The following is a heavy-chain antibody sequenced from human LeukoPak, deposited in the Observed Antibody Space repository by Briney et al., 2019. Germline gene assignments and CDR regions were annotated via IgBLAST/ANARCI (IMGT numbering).Heavy chain of an antibody. Sequence: SVKLSCTAAGRTDSSYVFSWGRQAPGHGLKWMGGIIPTFGSANYAQRLQVRLTITTNKSTNPTYMELTNLRSEDTAVYHCAGGAVDNCTSGKLIDYGGGEPWSLSPQ. CDR2: IIPTFGSA. CDR1: GRTDSSYV. D-gene: IGHD1-20*01. V-gene: IGHV1-69*05. CDR3: AGGAVDNCTSGKLIDY. J-gene: IGHJ4*02.